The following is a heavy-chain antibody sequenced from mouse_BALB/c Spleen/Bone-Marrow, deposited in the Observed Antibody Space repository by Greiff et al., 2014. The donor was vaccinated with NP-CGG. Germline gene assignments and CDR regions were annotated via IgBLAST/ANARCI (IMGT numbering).Heavy chain of an antibody. CDR3: ARDRTTATLYWYFDV. J-gene: IGHJ1*01. V-gene: IGHV7-3*02. CDR2: IRNKANGYTT. Sequence: VQLKESGGGLVQPGGSLRLSCATSGFTFTDYYMSWVRQPPGKALEWLGFIRNKANGYTTEYSASLKGRFTISRDNSQSILYLQMNTLRAEDSATYYCARDRTTATLYWYFDVWGAGTTVTVSS. D-gene: IGHD1-2*01. CDR1: GFTFTDYY.